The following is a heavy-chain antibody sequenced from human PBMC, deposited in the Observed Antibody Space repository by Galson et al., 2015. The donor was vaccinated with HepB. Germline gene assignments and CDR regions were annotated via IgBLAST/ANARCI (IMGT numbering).Heavy chain of an antibody. J-gene: IGHJ4*02. CDR2: IRSKTDGGTI. CDR3: TTDWRVEYSSGWDDFPVRGDN. Sequence: SLRLSCAGSGFTFSKAWMSWVRQAPGKGLEWVGRIRSKTDGGTIDYAAPVKGRFTISRDDSKNTLYLQINSLKTEDTAVYYCTTDWRVEYSSGWDDFPVRGDNWGQGTLVTVSS. V-gene: IGHV3-15*01. CDR1: GFTFSKAW. D-gene: IGHD6-25*01.